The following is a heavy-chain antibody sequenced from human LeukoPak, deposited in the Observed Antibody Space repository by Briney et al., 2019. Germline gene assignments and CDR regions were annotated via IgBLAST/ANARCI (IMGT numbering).Heavy chain of an antibody. CDR3: ATGDYGAFDI. CDR1: GFTFSSYD. D-gene: IGHD4-17*01. V-gene: IGHV3-30*02. J-gene: IGHJ3*02. CDR2: IRYDESNK. Sequence: PGGSLRLSCAASGFTFSSYDMHWVRQAPGKGLEWVAFIRYDESNKYYADSVKGRFTISRDNAKNSLYLQMNSLRAEDTAVYYCATGDYGAFDIWGQGTMVTVSS.